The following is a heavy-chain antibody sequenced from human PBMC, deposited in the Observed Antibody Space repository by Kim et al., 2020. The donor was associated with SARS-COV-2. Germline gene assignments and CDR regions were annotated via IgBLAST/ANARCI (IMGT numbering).Heavy chain of an antibody. Sequence: ASVKVSCKASGYTFTSYYMHWVRQAPGQGLEWMGIINPSGGSTSYAQKFQGRVTMTRDTSTSTVYMELSSLRSEDTAVYYCARDLAGRGQPHEDAFDIWGQGTMVTVSS. V-gene: IGHV1-46*01. D-gene: IGHD3-16*01. J-gene: IGHJ3*02. CDR2: INPSGGST. CDR3: ARDLAGRGQPHEDAFDI. CDR1: GYTFTSYY.